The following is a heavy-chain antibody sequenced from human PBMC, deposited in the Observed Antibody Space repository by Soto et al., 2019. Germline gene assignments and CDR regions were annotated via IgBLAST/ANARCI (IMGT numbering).Heavy chain of an antibody. D-gene: IGHD6-13*01. CDR2: ISYDGTNK. CDR3: AKDKSSSWAFDY. V-gene: IGHV3-30*18. CDR1: GFTFSSYG. Sequence: QVQLVESGGGVVQPGRSLRLSCAASGFTFSSYGMHWVRQAPGKGLEWVARISYDGTNKYYADSVKGRFTISRDDSKNTLYLQMNSLRPEDTAVYYCAKDKSSSWAFDYWGQGTLVTVSS. J-gene: IGHJ4*02.